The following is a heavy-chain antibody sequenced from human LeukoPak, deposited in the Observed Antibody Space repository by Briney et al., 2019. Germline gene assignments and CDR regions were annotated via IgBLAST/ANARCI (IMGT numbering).Heavy chain of an antibody. V-gene: IGHV3-23*01. CDR2: ISGSGSFA. CDR1: GFTFSNYV. J-gene: IGHJ6*03. CDR3: ARGAKYYYYYMDV. Sequence: GGSLRLSCAASGFTFSNYVMSWVRQAPGKGLEWVSVISGSGSFAYYADSVKGRFTISRDNSKYTMYLQMNSLRAEDTAVYYCARGAKYYYYYMDVWGKGTTVTVSS.